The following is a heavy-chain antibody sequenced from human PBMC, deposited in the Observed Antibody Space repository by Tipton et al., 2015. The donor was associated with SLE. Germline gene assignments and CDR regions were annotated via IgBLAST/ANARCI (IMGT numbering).Heavy chain of an antibody. V-gene: IGHV1-8*01. CDR3: ALRWPDTWTTVY. CDR1: GYTFTTYD. D-gene: IGHD5-12*01. Sequence: QLVQSGAEVKKPGASVKVSCKASGYTFTTYDINWVRQATGQGLEWMGWMNPNSGNTGYAQKLQGRVTMTRNTSMSTAYMELRSLRSDDTAVYYCALRWPDTWTTVYWGQGTLVTVSS. CDR2: MNPNSGNT. J-gene: IGHJ4*02.